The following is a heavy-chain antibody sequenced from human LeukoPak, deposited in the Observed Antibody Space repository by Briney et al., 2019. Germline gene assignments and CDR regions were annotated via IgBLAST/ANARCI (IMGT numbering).Heavy chain of an antibody. Sequence: SETLSLTCTVSGGSISSGGYYWSWIRQHPGKGLEWIGYIYYSGSTYYNPSLKSRVTISVDTSKNQFSLKLSSVTAAGTAVYYCARDNPYSSSSGFLNWFDPWGQGTLVTVSS. CDR2: IYYSGST. V-gene: IGHV4-31*03. CDR1: GGSISSGGYY. D-gene: IGHD6-6*01. J-gene: IGHJ5*02. CDR3: ARDNPYSSSSGFLNWFDP.